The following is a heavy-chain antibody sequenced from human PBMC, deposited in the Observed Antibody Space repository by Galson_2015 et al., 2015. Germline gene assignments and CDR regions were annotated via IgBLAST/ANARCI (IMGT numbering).Heavy chain of an antibody. CDR3: TTDSTRGWYFGDAFDI. CDR2: IKSKTDGGTT. J-gene: IGHJ3*02. D-gene: IGHD6-19*01. Sequence: SLRLSCAASGFTFSNAWMSWVRQAPGKGLEWVGRIKSKTDGGTTDYAAPVKGRFTISRDDSKNTLYLQMNSLKTEDTAVYYCTTDSTRGWYFGDAFDIWGQGTMVTVSS. V-gene: IGHV3-15*01. CDR1: GFTFSNAW.